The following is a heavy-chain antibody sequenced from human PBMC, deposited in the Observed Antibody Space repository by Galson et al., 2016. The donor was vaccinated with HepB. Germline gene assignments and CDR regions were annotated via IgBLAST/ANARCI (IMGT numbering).Heavy chain of an antibody. CDR3: AKPYGDYWYFDL. CDR2: ISYDGSDK. CDR1: GFMFSICG. D-gene: IGHD4-17*01. Sequence: SLRLSCAAPGFMFSICGMHWVRQAPGKGLEWVAIISYDGSDKYYADSVKGRFTISRDNSKNTLYLQMNSLRPEDTAVYYCAKPYGDYWYFDLWGRGTLVTVSS. V-gene: IGHV3-30*18. J-gene: IGHJ2*01.